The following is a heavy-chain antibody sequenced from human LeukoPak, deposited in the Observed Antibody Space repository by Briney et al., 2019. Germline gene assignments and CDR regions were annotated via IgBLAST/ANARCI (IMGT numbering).Heavy chain of an antibody. J-gene: IGHJ5*02. CDR2: IYYSGST. D-gene: IGHD3-9*01. V-gene: IGHV4-61*05. Sequence: SETLSLTCTASGGSISSSSYQWGWIRQPPGKGLEWIGYIYYSGSTNYNPSLKSRVTISVDTSKNQFSLKLSSVTAADTAVYYCARLRYFDWFPYNWFDPWGQGTLVTVSS. CDR1: GGSISSSSYQ. CDR3: ARLRYFDWFPYNWFDP.